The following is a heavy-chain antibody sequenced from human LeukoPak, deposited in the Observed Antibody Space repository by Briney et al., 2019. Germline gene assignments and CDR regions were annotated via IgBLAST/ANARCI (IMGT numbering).Heavy chain of an antibody. J-gene: IGHJ6*02. CDR3: ARELEQLEYNYYYGMDV. CDR1: GFTFSSYG. CDR2: IWYDGSNK. Sequence: GPLRLSWAASGFTFSSYGMHWVRQAPGKGLEGVAVIWYDGSNKYYADSVKGRFTISRDNSKNTLYLQMNSLRAEDTAVYYCARELEQLEYNYYYGMDVWGQGTTVTVSS. V-gene: IGHV3-33*01. D-gene: IGHD6-6*01.